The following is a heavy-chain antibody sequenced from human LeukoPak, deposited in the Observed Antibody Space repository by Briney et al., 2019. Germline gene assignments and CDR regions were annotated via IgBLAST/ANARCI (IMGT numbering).Heavy chain of an antibody. Sequence: SSETLSLTCPVSGGSISSGGYSWSWIRQPPGKGLEWIGYIYHSGNTYYNPSLKSRVTISVDRSKNRFSLKLSSVTAADTAVYYCAAGGRNYNWFEPWGQGTLVTVSS. CDR1: GGSISSGGYS. V-gene: IGHV4-30-2*01. J-gene: IGHJ5*02. CDR2: IYHSGNT. CDR3: AAGGRNYNWFEP. D-gene: IGHD2-15*01.